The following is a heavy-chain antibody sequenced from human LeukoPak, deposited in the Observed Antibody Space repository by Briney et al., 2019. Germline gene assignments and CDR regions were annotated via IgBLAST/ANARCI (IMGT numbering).Heavy chain of an antibody. J-gene: IGHJ4*02. V-gene: IGHV3-74*01. CDR2: INPGGSSI. CDR3: ARSNQADDY. Sequence: PGGSLSLSCAASGLTFSRYWMHWVRQVPGRGVVWVARINPGGSSITYADSVKGRFTISRDNAKNTLYLQMDSLRAEDTCVYYCARSNQADDYWGQGTLVTVSS. CDR1: GLTFSRYW. D-gene: IGHD1-14*01.